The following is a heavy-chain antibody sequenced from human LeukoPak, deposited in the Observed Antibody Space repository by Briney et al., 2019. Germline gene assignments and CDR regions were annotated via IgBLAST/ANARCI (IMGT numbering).Heavy chain of an antibody. J-gene: IGHJ1*01. CDR1: GFTVSSNH. CDR2: ISSSGNTI. V-gene: IGHV3-11*01. D-gene: IGHD1-26*01. Sequence: GGSLRLSCAASGFTVSSNHMSWIRQAPGKGLEWVSYISSSGNTIYYADSVKGRFTISRDNAKNSLYLQMNSLRAEDTAVYYCARSTRRDSEIALAEYFQHWGQGTLVTVSS. CDR3: ARSTRRDSEIALAEYFQH.